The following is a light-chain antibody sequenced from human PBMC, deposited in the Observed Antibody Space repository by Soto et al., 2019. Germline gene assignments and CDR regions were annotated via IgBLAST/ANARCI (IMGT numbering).Light chain of an antibody. CDR3: KSYAGSKTHV. J-gene: IGLJ1*01. V-gene: IGLV2-8*01. CDR1: RNDIGAYEF. Sequence: QSVLTQPPSASGSPGQSVTISCTGTRNDIGAYEFVSWYQHHPGKAPKLIIYEVVQRPSGVPDRFSGSKSGNTASLTVSGLQAADEADYYCKSYAGSKTHVFGTGTKVTVL. CDR2: EVV.